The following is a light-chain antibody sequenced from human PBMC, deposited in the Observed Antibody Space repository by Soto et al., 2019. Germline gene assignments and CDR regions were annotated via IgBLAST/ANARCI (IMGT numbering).Light chain of an antibody. CDR1: QSVSSSY. V-gene: IGKV3-20*01. CDR2: GAS. Sequence: EIMLTQSPGTLSLSPGERATLSCRASQSVSSSYLAWYQQKPGQAPRLLIYGASSRANGIPDRFSGSGSGTDFTLTITRLEPEDFAVYYCQQYGSSPLYTFGQGTKLEI. CDR3: QQYGSSPLYT. J-gene: IGKJ2*01.